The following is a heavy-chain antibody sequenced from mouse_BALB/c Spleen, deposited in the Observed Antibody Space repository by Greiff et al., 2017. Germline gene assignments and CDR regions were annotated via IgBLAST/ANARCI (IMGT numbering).Heavy chain of an antibody. D-gene: IGHD3-2*01. V-gene: IGHV2-6-2*01. CDR3: ARQDSSGYVDYAMDY. CDR2: IWSDGST. Sequence: VKLMESGPDLVAPSQSLSITCTVSGFSLTSYGVHWVRQPPGKGLEWLVVIWSDGSTTYNSALKSRLSISKDNSKSQVFLKMNSLQTDDTAMYYCARQDSSGYVDYAMDYWGQGTSVTVSS. CDR1: GFSLTSYG. J-gene: IGHJ4*01.